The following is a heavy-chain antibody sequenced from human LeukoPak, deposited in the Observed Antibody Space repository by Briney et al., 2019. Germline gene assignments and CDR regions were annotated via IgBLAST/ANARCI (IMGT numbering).Heavy chain of an antibody. Sequence: ASVKVSCKASGYTFTNYAISWVRQAPGQGLEWMGWICAYNGNTNYAQNFQGRVTMTTDTSTSTAYMELRSLRSDDTAVYYCARGPYCSSTTCNRGTFDIWGQGTLVTVSS. CDR3: ARGPYCSSTTCNRGTFDI. V-gene: IGHV1-18*01. J-gene: IGHJ3*02. CDR2: ICAYNGNT. D-gene: IGHD2-2*02. CDR1: GYTFTNYA.